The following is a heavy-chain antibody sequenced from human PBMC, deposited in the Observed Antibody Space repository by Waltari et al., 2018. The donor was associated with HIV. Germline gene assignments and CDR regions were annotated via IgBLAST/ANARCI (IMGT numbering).Heavy chain of an antibody. J-gene: IGHJ3*02. D-gene: IGHD3-3*01. CDR2: INPSGGRT. CDR3: ARDKAVGIITSVFNM. Sequence: QVQLVQSGAEVKKPGASVKVSCKASGYTFTNYYIHWVRQAPGKGLEWMARINPSGGRTSHAKKFQGRVTMTRDTSTSTVYMELSSLRSEDTAVYYCARDKAVGIITSVFNMWGQGTMVIVSS. CDR1: GYTFTNYY. V-gene: IGHV1-46*01.